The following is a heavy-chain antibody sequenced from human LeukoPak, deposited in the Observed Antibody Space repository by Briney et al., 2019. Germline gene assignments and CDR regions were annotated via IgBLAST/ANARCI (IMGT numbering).Heavy chain of an antibody. CDR2: INNDGSYT. Sequence: GGSLRLSCVASGFTFGSYWMHWVRQAPGKGLVWVSVINNDGSYTSYADSVKGRFTVSRDNSKNTLYLQMNSLRAEDTAVYYCARGGGSYLYYFDYWGQGTLVTVSS. D-gene: IGHD1-26*01. CDR3: ARGGGSYLYYFDY. J-gene: IGHJ4*02. V-gene: IGHV3-74*01. CDR1: GFTFGSYW.